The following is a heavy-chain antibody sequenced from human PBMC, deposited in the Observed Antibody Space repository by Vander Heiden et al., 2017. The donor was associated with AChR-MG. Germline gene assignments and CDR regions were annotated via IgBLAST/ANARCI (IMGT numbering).Heavy chain of an antibody. CDR2: ISPIFGTA. Sequence: QVQLVQSGAEGKKTGSSVKVSCKASAGTFSSHALCWVRQGPGQGLEWMGGISPIFGTANYAQKFQGRVTITADESTSTAYMELSSLRSEDTAVYYCARPSPRGYCSSTSCYFYGMDVWGQGTTVTVSS. D-gene: IGHD2-2*01. J-gene: IGHJ6*02. CDR1: AGTFSSHA. CDR3: ARPSPRGYCSSTSCYFYGMDV. V-gene: IGHV1-69*01.